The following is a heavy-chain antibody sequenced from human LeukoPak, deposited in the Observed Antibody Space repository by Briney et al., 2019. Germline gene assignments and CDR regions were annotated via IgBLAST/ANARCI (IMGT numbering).Heavy chain of an antibody. J-gene: IGHJ3*02. V-gene: IGHV3-64*04. CDR2: ISSNGGNT. Sequence: GGSLRLSCSASGFTFSTYAMHWVRQAPGKGLEYVSGISSNGGNTYYADSVKGRFTISRDNSKNTLYLQMNSLRADDTAVYYCARHRDYGFEIWGQGTMVTVSS. CDR1: GFTFSTYA. CDR3: ARHRDYGFEI.